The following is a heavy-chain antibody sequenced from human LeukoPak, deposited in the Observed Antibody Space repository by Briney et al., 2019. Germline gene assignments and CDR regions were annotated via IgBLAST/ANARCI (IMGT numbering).Heavy chain of an antibody. CDR3: ASSDTTGYSGDAFNI. CDR1: GSTFSRYG. J-gene: IGHJ3*02. Sequence: PGRSLRLSCVASGSTFSRYGMHWVRQAPGKGLEWVAIICYDGSNKYYADSVKGRFTITRDTSKNTLYLQMDSLRAEDTAVYYCASSDTTGYSGDAFNIWGQGTMVTVSS. V-gene: IGHV3-33*03. CDR2: ICYDGSNK. D-gene: IGHD3-22*01.